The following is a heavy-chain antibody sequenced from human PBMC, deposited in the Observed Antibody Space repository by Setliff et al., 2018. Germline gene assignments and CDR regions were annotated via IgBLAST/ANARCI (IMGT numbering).Heavy chain of an antibody. CDR1: GFTFSRYW. V-gene: IGHV3-7*01. J-gene: IGHJ4*02. CDR3: VRLGCSTTSCYYFDY. Sequence: LRLSCAASGFTFSRYWMSWVRQAPGKGLEWVANIKQDGSDTYYMDSVKGRITISRDNANNSLYLQMNTLRVEDTAVYFCVRLGCSTTSCYYFDYWGQGAQVTVSS. D-gene: IGHD2-2*01. CDR2: IKQDGSDT.